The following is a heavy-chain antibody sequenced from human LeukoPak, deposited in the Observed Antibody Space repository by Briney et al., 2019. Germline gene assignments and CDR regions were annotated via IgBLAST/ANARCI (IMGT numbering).Heavy chain of an antibody. CDR1: GYTFTGYY. CDR3: ARDRVLWFGEFDFDY. J-gene: IGHJ4*02. CDR2: INPNSGGT. V-gene: IGHV1-2*02. D-gene: IGHD3-10*01. Sequence: GASVKVSCKASGYTFTGYYMHWVRQAPGQGLEWMGWINPNSGGTNYAQKFQGRVTMTRDTSISTAYMELSRLGSDDTAVYYCARDRVLWFGEFDFDYWGQGTLVTVSS.